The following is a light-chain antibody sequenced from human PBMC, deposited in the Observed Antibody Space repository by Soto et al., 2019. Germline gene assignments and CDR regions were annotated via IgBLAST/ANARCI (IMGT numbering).Light chain of an antibody. CDR2: DAS. CDR1: QSVSSY. Sequence: EIVLTQSPATLSLSPGERATLSCRASQSVSSYLAWYQWKPGQAPRLLIYDASNSATGIPARFSGSGSGTDFTLTISSLEPEDFAVYYCQQRSNWPLTFGGGTKVEIK. J-gene: IGKJ4*01. V-gene: IGKV3-11*01. CDR3: QQRSNWPLT.